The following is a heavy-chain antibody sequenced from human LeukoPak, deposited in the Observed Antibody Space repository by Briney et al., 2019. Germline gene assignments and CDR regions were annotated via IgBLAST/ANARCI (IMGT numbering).Heavy chain of an antibody. CDR3: AKGRGYSSSSLDY. V-gene: IGHV3-33*06. Sequence: GRSLRLSRAASGFTFSSYGMHWVRQAPGKGLEWVAVIWYDGSNKYYADSVKGRFTISRDNSKNTLYLQMNSLRAEDTAVYYCAKGRGYSSSSLDYWGQGTLVTVSS. CDR2: IWYDGSNK. CDR1: GFTFSSYG. D-gene: IGHD6-6*01. J-gene: IGHJ4*02.